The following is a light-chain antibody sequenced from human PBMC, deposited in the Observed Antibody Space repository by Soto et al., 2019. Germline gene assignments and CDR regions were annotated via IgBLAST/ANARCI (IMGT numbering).Light chain of an antibody. CDR1: QSLSSS. Sequence: EIVLTQSPGTLSLSPGERATLSCRASQSLSSSFAWYQQKPGQPPRLLIYGTSTRATGIPDRFSVSGSGTDFTLTISRLAPEDFAVYYCQQYGSSPTFGGGTKVEIK. V-gene: IGKV3-20*01. J-gene: IGKJ4*01. CDR2: GTS. CDR3: QQYGSSPT.